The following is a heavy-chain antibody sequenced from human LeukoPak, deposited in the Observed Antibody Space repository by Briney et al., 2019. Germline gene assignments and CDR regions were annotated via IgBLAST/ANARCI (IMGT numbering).Heavy chain of an antibody. J-gene: IGHJ6*02. CDR1: GGSISSYY. V-gene: IGHV4-4*07. CDR2: IYTSGST. Sequence: PSETLSLTCTVSGGSISSYYWSWIRQPAGKGLEWIGRIYTSGSTNYNPSLKSRVTMSVDTSKNQFSLKLSSVTAADTAVYYYARANSGYDSPYYYYYYGMDVWGQGTTVTVSS. CDR3: ARANSGYDSPYYYYYYGMDV. D-gene: IGHD5-12*01.